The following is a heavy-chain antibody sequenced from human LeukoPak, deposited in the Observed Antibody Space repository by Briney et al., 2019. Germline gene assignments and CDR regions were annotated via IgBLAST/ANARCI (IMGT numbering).Heavy chain of an antibody. V-gene: IGHV4-59*01. CDR3: ARGPGLGRTGDRRSYFDY. D-gene: IGHD7-27*01. CDR1: GGSISSYY. J-gene: IGHJ4*02. CDR2: IYYSGST. Sequence: PSETLSLTCTVSGGSISSYYWSWIRQPPGKGLEWIGYIYYSGSTNYNPSLKSRVTISVDTSKNQFSLKLSSVTAADTAVYYCARGPGLGRTGDRRSYFDYWGQGTLVTVSS.